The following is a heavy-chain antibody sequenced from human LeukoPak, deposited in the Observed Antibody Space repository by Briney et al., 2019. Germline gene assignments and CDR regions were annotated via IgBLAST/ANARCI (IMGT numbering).Heavy chain of an antibody. V-gene: IGHV5-51*01. CDR3: TRLASRRDPDKTSGQAYFDI. CDR2: IYPGDSEI. CDR1: GYSFTTHW. D-gene: IGHD2-15*01. Sequence: GESLKISCKGSGYSFTTHWIAWVRQMAGKGLEWMGIIYPGDSEIKYSPSFQGQVTISADKSISTAYLQWSSLQAADTAMYYCTRLASRRDPDKTSGQAYFDIWGQGTLVTVSS. J-gene: IGHJ4*02.